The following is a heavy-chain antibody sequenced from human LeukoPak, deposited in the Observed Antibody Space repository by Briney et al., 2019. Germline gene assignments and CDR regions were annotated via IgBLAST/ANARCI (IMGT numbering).Heavy chain of an antibody. CDR2: IYTSGST. CDR1: GGSISSYY. J-gene: IGHJ6*03. CDR3: ARTGDFWSGYFNCYYYYMDV. Sequence: PSETLSLTCTVSGGSISSYYWSWIRQPAGKGLEWIGRIYTSGSTNYNPSLKSRVTMSVDTSKNQFSLKLSSVTAADTAVYYCARTGDFWSGYFNCYYYYMDVWGKGTTVTVSS. V-gene: IGHV4-4*07. D-gene: IGHD3-3*01.